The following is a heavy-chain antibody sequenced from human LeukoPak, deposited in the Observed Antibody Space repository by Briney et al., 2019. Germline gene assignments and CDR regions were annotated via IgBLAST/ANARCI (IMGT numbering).Heavy chain of an antibody. D-gene: IGHD3-10*01. V-gene: IGHV4-34*01. CDR3: ARGVTYYYGSGSYYNPLDYYMDV. CDR1: GGSFSGYY. J-gene: IGHJ6*03. CDR2: INHSGST. Sequence: SETLSLTCAVYGGSFSGYYWSWIRQPPGKGLEWIGEINHSGSTNYNPSLKSRVTISVDTSKNQFSLKLSSVTAADTAVYYCARGVTYYYGSGSYYNPLDYYMDVWGKGTTVTVSS.